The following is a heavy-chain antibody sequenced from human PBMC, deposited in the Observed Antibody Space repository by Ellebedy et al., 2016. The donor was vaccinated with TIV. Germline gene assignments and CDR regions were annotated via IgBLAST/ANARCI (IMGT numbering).Heavy chain of an antibody. J-gene: IGHJ4*02. CDR1: AFIFSTNA. Sequence: GGSLRLXCAASAFIFSTNAVHWVRQAPGKGLEWVAVVSQDGNNKYYADSVKGRFTISRDNSKKTLYLQMNSLRAEDTAVYYCARGSGYAPINDYWGQGTLVTVSS. CDR3: ARGSGYAPINDY. V-gene: IGHV3-30-3*01. CDR2: VSQDGNNK. D-gene: IGHD2-2*01.